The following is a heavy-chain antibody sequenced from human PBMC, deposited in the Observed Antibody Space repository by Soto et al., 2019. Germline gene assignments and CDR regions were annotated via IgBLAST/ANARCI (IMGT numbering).Heavy chain of an antibody. J-gene: IGHJ4*02. CDR2: INNDGSDT. CDR3: TTVFDY. Sequence: PGGSLRLSCAASGFTFSSYWMHWVRQGPGKGLVWVSHINNDGSDTTYADSVKGRFTISRDNAKNTLYLQMNSLRAEDTAMYYCTTVFDYWGQGALGTVSS. CDR1: GFTFSSYW. V-gene: IGHV3-74*01.